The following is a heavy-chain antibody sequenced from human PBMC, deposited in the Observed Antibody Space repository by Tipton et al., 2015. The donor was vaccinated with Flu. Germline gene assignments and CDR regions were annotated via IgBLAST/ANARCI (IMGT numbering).Heavy chain of an antibody. CDR1: GITLSTFA. V-gene: IGHV3-23*01. Sequence: SLRLSCATSGITLSTFAMSWVRQVSGKGLEWVAIISGRGDSTYFADSVKGRFAISRDNSKDTIYLEMHRLRADNTAVYYCAPTPGAVADNPGYYYGMEVRGQGTPVTVSS. CDR3: APTPGAVADNPGYYYGMEV. CDR2: ISGRGDST. J-gene: IGHJ6*02. D-gene: IGHD6-19*01.